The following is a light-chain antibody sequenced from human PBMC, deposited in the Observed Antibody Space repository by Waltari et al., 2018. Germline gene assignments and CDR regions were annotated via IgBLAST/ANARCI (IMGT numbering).Light chain of an antibody. CDR2: EVT. CDR1: SGDIGGFAL. V-gene: IGLV2-23*02. Sequence: QSALTQPASVSGSPGQSITISCTATSGDIGGFALVSWYQQHPGKVPRLLIYEVTTRPSGVSSRFSGSKSDNSATLTISALQTEDEADYYCSSYSRGSSFVLFGGGTRLTVL. J-gene: IGLJ2*01. CDR3: SSYSRGSSFVL.